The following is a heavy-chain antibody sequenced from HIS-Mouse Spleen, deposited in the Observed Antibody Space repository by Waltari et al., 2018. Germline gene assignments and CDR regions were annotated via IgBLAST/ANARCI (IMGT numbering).Heavy chain of an antibody. J-gene: IGHJ5*02. CDR3: ARVKT. CDR2: IYHSGRT. Sequence: QVQLQESGPGLVKPSETLSLTCTVSGYSISSGYYWGWIRQPPGKGLEWIGSIYHSGRTYSNPSLKSRVTISVDTAKNQFSLKLSSVTAADTAVYYCARVKTWGQGTLVTVSS. CDR1: GYSISSGYY. V-gene: IGHV4-38-2*02.